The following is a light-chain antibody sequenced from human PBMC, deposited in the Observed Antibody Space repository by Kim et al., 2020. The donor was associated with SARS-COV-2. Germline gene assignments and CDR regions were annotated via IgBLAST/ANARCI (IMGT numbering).Light chain of an antibody. CDR2: GKN. CDR3: NCRDNSSSPLV. V-gene: IGLV3-19*01. J-gene: IGLJ3*02. Sequence: ALGQTVRITCQGDSLRNYSASWYQQKPGQAPVLVIYGKNNRRTGVPDQFSCSSTGGKTSLTITRAQAEDDADYYYNCRDNSSSPLVFGGGTQLTVL. CDR1: SLRNYS.